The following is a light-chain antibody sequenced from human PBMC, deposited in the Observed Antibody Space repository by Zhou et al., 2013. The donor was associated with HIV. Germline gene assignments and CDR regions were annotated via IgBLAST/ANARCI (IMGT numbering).Light chain of an antibody. J-gene: IGKJ4*01. V-gene: IGKV1D-16*01. CDR2: AAS. CDR1: QGLSSY. CDR3: QQYQTYSPLT. Sequence: DIQMTQSPSSVSASVGDRVTITCRASQGLSSYLAWYQQKPGRTPKVLIYAASSLQGGVPSRFSGSGSGTEFTLTITSLQADDFATYYCQQYQTYSPLTFGGGTKVEIK.